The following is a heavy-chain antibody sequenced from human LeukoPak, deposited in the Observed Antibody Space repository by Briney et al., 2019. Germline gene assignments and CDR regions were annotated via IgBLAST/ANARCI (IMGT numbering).Heavy chain of an antibody. J-gene: IGHJ4*02. Sequence: PSETLSLTCKVSGGSITTYNYYWAWIRQPPGKGLEWIGEINHSGSTNYNPSLKSRVTISVDTSKNQFSLKLSSVTAADTAVYYCARSYYDYVWGSYRYTPYFDYWGQGTLVTVSS. CDR2: INHSGST. CDR1: GGSITTYNYY. D-gene: IGHD3-16*02. CDR3: ARSYYDYVWGSYRYTPYFDY. V-gene: IGHV4-39*07.